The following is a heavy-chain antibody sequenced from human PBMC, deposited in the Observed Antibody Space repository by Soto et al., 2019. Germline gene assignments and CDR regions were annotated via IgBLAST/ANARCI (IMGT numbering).Heavy chain of an antibody. V-gene: IGHV3-21*01. J-gene: IGHJ4*02. CDR2: ISSSSSYI. Sequence: EVQLVESGGGLVQPGGSLRLSCAASGFTFSSYSMNWVRQAPGKGLEWVSSISSSSSYIYYADSVKGRFTISRDNAKNSRYLQMNSLRAEDTAVYYCARDALLSFGAWWGQGTLVTVSS. CDR3: ARDALLSFGAW. CDR1: GFTFSSYS. D-gene: IGHD3-10*01.